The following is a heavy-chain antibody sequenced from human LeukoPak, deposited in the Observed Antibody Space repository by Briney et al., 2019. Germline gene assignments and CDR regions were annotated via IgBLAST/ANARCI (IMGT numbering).Heavy chain of an antibody. CDR3: ARDPVHYYDSSGYYSHSDY. V-gene: IGHV3-21*01. CDR1: GFTFSSYS. D-gene: IGHD3-22*01. CDR2: ISSSSSYI. J-gene: IGHJ4*02. Sequence: PGGSLRLPCAASGFTFSSYSMNWVRQAPGKGLEWVSSISSSSSYIYYADSVKGRFTISRDNAKNSLYLQMNSLRAEDTAVYYCARDPVHYYDSSGYYSHSDYWGQGTLVTVSS.